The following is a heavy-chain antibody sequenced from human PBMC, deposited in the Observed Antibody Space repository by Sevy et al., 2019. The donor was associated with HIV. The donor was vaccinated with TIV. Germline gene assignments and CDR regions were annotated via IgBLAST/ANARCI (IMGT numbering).Heavy chain of an antibody. Sequence: GGSLRLSCAASGFTFSSYAMHWVRQAPGKGLEWVAVISYDGSNKYYADSVKGRFTISRDNSKNTLYLQMNSLRAEDTAVYYCATRRTDYGDEGVWGQGTLVTVSS. CDR3: ATRRTDYGDEGV. CDR1: GFTFSSYA. J-gene: IGHJ4*02. D-gene: IGHD4-17*01. V-gene: IGHV3-30-3*01. CDR2: ISYDGSNK.